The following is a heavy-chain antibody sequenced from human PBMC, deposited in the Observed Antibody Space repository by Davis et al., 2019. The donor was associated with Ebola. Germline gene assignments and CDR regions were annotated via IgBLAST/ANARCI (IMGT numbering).Heavy chain of an antibody. CDR3: ARGSYQEVEFDY. Sequence: GESLKISCAASGFTFSSYWMSWVRQAPGKGLEWVANIKQDGSEKYYVDSVKGRFTISRDNAKNSLYLQMNSLRAEDTAVYYCARGSYQEVEFDYWGQGTLVTVSS. D-gene: IGHD1-26*01. J-gene: IGHJ4*02. CDR1: GFTFSSYW. CDR2: IKQDGSEK. V-gene: IGHV3-7*03.